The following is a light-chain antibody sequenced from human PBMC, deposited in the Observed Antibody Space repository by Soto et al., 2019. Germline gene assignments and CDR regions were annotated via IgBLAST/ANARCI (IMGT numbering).Light chain of an antibody. J-gene: IGKJ1*01. V-gene: IGKV1-5*01. Sequence: PSTLSASVGDRVTITCRASQSLNSLLAWYQQKPGRAHKLLIYDASTLESGVPSRFSGSGSGTEFTLTISSLQTDDFATYYCQQYNRYSSWTFGQGTKVDIK. CDR2: DAS. CDR1: QSLNSL. CDR3: QQYNRYSSWT.